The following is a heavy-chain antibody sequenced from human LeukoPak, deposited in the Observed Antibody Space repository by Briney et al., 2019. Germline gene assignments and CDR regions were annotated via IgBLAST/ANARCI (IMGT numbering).Heavy chain of an antibody. CDR1: GFTFNSFW. CDR3: ARGGVQPVDY. CDR2: MTDYATTR. D-gene: IGHD3-10*01. V-gene: IGHV3-74*01. Sequence: GGSLRLSCAASGFTFNSFWMHWVRQAPGKGLVWVSDMTDYATTRRYADSVKGRFTISRDNAKNTLYLQMNNLRAEDTAMYFCARGGVQPVDYWGQGTLVIVSS. J-gene: IGHJ4*02.